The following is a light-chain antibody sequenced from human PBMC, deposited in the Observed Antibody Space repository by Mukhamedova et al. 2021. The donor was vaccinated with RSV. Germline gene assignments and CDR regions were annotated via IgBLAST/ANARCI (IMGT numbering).Light chain of an antibody. J-gene: IGKJ1*01. CDR1: QGITSY. V-gene: IGKV1-8*01. Sequence: VTITCRASQGITSYLAWYQQKPGKAPKLLIYAASTLQSGVPSRFSGSGSGTNFTLTISCLQSEDFATYYCQQYYSYPSFGQGTKV. CDR3: QQYYSYPS. CDR2: AAS.